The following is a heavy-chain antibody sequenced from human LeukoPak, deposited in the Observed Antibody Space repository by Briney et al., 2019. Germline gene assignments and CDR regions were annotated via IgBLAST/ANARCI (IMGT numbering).Heavy chain of an antibody. J-gene: IGHJ4*02. CDR3: ARGTDMTPISGYVY. Sequence: SETLSLTCTVSGGSITGYYWTWIRQPAGKGLEWIGRVSDTGRAYNNPSLERRFTISLDTPSNRFSLKVTSVTAAETAVYYCARGTDMTPISGYVYWGQRTLVSVSS. CDR1: GGSITGYY. D-gene: IGHD5-12*01. CDR2: VSDTGRA. V-gene: IGHV4-4*07.